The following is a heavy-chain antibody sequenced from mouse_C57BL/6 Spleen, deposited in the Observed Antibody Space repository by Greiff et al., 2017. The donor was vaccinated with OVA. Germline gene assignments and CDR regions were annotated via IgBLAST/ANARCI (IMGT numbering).Heavy chain of an antibody. J-gene: IGHJ2*01. CDR2: ISDGGSYT. D-gene: IGHD1-1*01. V-gene: IGHV5-4*01. CDR3: ARDRSLYYGSSSYYFDY. Sequence: EVMLVESGGGLVKPGGSLKLSCAASGFTFSSYAMSWVRQTPEKRLEWVATISDGGSYTYYPDNVKGRFTISRDNAKNNLYLQMSHLKSEDTAMYYCARDRSLYYGSSSYYFDYWGQGTTLTVSS. CDR1: GFTFSSYA.